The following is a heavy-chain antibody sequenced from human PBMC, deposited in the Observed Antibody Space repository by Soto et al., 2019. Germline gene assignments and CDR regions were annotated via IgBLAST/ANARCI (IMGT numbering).Heavy chain of an antibody. CDR3: ARDPAGSDY. J-gene: IGHJ4*02. V-gene: IGHV3-48*04. Sequence: GGSLRLSCAASGFTFSSYWMSWVRQAPGKGLEWLSYISPSGSTIYYADSVKGRFTISRDNAKNSLYLQMNSLRADDTAVYYCARDPAGSDYWGQGTLVTVSS. CDR2: ISPSGSTI. CDR1: GFTFSSYW.